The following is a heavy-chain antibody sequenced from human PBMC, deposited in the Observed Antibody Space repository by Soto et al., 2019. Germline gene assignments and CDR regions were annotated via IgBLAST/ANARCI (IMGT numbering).Heavy chain of an antibody. V-gene: IGHV3-7*05. CDR1: GFTFGSDW. D-gene: IGHD6-25*01. CDR2: IKQDGSEK. CDR3: ARVKAAAPLYYYYYGMDV. Sequence: PGGSLRLSCAASGFTFGSDWMSWVRQAPGKGLEWVANIKQDGSEKYYVDSVKGRFTISRDNAKNSLYLQMNSLRAEDTAVYYCARVKAAAPLYYYYYGMDVWGQGTTVTGS. J-gene: IGHJ6*02.